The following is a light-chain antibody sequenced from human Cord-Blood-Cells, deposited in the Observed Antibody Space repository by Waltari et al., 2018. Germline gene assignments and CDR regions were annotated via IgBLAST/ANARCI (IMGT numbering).Light chain of an antibody. V-gene: IGKV3-20*01. CDR2: GAS. J-gene: IGKJ2*01. Sequence: EIVLTPSPVTLSLSPGERATVPCRASQSVSSSYLAWYQQKPGQAPRLLIYGASSRATGIPDRFSGSGSGTDFTLTISRLEPEDFAVYYCQQYGSSLYTFGQGTKLEI. CDR3: QQYGSSLYT. CDR1: QSVSSSY.